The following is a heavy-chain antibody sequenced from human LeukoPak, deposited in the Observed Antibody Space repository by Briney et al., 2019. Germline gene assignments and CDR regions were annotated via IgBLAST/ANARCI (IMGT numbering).Heavy chain of an antibody. J-gene: IGHJ4*02. V-gene: IGHV3-48*04. CDR1: GFTFSSYS. D-gene: IGHD4-23*01. CDR3: ARDFGRWFLDY. Sequence: GGSLRLSCAASGFTFSSYSMNWVSQAPGKGLGWVSYISSSSSTIYYADSVKGRFTISRDNAKNSLYLQMNSLRAEDTAVYYCARDFGRWFLDYWGQGTLVTVSS. CDR2: ISSSSSTI.